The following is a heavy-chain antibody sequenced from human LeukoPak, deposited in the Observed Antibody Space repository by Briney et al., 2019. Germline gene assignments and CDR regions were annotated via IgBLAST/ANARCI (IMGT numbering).Heavy chain of an antibody. V-gene: IGHV3-20*04. J-gene: IGHJ4*02. D-gene: IGHD6-13*01. CDR1: GFTFDDYG. Sequence: GGSLRLSCAASGFTFDDYGMSWVRQAPGKGLEWVSGINWNGGSTGYADSVKGRFTISRDNSKNTLYLQMNSLRAEDTAVYFCAKRPQIAADGPFDYWGQGTLVTVSS. CDR2: INWNGGST. CDR3: AKRPQIAADGPFDY.